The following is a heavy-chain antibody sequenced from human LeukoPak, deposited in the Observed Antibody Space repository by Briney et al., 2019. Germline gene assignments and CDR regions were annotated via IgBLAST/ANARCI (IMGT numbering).Heavy chain of an antibody. CDR3: ARQTGSGLFILP. V-gene: IGHV4-4*02. Sequence: SETLSLTCAVSGGSISSSYWWTWVRQPPGKGLEWIGEVYHSGSTNYNASLKSQVSISIDTSKNQFSLRLTSVTAADTAVYYCARQTGSGLFILPGGQGTLVTVSS. CDR2: VYHSGST. CDR1: GGSISSSYW. D-gene: IGHD3/OR15-3a*01. J-gene: IGHJ4*02.